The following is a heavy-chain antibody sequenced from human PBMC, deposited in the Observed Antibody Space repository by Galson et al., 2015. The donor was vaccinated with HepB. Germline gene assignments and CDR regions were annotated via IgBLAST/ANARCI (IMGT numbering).Heavy chain of an antibody. CDR2: FDPEDGET. CDR1: GYTLTDLS. D-gene: IGHD3-22*01. Sequence: SVKVSCKVSGYTLTDLSMHWVRQAPGKGLEWMGGFDPEDGETIYAQKFQGRVTMTEDTSTDTAYMEPSSLRSEDTAVYYCATVSVPPIVVVISEGYFDLWGRGTLVTVSS. CDR3: ATVSVPPIVVVISEGYFDL. J-gene: IGHJ2*01. V-gene: IGHV1-24*01.